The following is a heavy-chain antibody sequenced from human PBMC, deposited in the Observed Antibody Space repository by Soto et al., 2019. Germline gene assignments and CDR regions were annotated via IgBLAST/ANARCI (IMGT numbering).Heavy chain of an antibody. V-gene: IGHV1-69*01. CDR1: GGTFSSYA. CDR3: ARSGNYDFWSGYYTYFDY. CDR2: IIPIFGTA. J-gene: IGHJ4*02. Sequence: QVQLVQSGAEVKKPGSSVKVSCKASGGTFSSYAISWVRQAPGQGPEWMGGIIPIFGTANYAQKFQGRVTITADESTSTAYMELSSLRSEDTAVYYCARSGNYDFWSGYYTYFDYWGQGTLVTVSS. D-gene: IGHD3-3*01.